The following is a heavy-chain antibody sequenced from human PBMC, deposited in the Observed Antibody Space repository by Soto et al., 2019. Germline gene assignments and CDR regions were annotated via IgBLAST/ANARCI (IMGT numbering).Heavy chain of an antibody. CDR3: TTESEVGGGIDY. Sequence: GGSLRLSCAASGFTFSNSWMSWVRQAPGKGLEWVGRIKSKTDGGTTDYAAPVKGIFTISRDDSKNTLYLQMNRLKTEDTVVYYCTTESEVGGGIDYWGQGTMVTVSS. CDR1: GFTFSNSW. D-gene: IGHD2-21*01. J-gene: IGHJ4*02. CDR2: IKSKTDGGTT. V-gene: IGHV3-15*01.